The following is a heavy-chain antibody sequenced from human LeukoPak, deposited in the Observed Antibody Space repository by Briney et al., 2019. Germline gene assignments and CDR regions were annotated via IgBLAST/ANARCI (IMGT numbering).Heavy chain of an antibody. J-gene: IGHJ3*02. V-gene: IGHV3-21*01. CDR2: ISSSSSYI. CDR1: GFTFSSYS. D-gene: IGHD3-10*01. Sequence: GGSLRLSCAASGFTFSSYSMNWVRQAPGKGLEWVSSISSSSSYIYYADSVKGRFTISRDNAKNSLNLQMNSLRAEDTAVYYCARDQGGSGSYYNDAFDIWGQGTMVTVSS. CDR3: ARDQGGSGSYYNDAFDI.